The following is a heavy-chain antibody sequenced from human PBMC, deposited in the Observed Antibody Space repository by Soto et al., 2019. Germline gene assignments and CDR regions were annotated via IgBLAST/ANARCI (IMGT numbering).Heavy chain of an antibody. CDR1: GGSISSSSYY. CDR3: ASRRPPGDYYYYGMDV. Sequence: SETLSLTCTVSGGSISSSSYYCGGIRQPPGRGLEWIGSNYYSGSTYYNPSLKSRVTVSVDTSKNQFSLKLSSVTAADTAVYYCASRRPPGDYYYYGMDVWGQGTTVTVSS. J-gene: IGHJ6*02. V-gene: IGHV4-39*01. CDR2: NYYSGST. D-gene: IGHD7-27*01.